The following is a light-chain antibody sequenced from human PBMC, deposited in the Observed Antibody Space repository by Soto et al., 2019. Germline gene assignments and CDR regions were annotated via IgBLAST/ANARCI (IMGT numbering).Light chain of an antibody. J-gene: IGKJ2*01. CDR1: QSISSW. V-gene: IGKV1-5*01. CDR2: DAS. Sequence: DIQMTQSPSTLSASVGDRVTITCRASQSISSWLAWYQQKPGKAPKLLIYDASSVESGVPSRFSGSGSGTEFTLTISSLQPDDFATYYCQQYNSYLYTFGQGTKLEIK. CDR3: QQYNSYLYT.